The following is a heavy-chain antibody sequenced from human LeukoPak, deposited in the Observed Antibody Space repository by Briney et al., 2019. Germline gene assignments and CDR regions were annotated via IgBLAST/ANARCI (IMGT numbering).Heavy chain of an antibody. CDR1: GGSISSYY. CDR2: IYYSGST. D-gene: IGHD1-26*01. CDR3: ARAEVGILVFDY. Sequence: PSETLSLTCTVSGGSISSYYWNWIRQPPGKGLEWIGYIYYSGSTNYNPSLKSRVTISVDTSKNQFSLKLSSVTAADTAVYYCARAEVGILVFDYWGQGTLVTVSS. V-gene: IGHV4-59*01. J-gene: IGHJ4*02.